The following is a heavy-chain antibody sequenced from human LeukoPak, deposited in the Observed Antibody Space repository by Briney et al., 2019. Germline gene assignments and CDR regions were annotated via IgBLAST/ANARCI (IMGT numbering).Heavy chain of an antibody. CDR2: IYYSGST. V-gene: IGHV4-31*03. Sequence: SETLSLTCTVSGGSICSGGYYWSWIRQHPGKGLEWIGYIYYSGSTYYNPSLMSRVTISVDTSKNQFSLKLSSVTAADTAVYYCARDRRIGEHDYWGQGTLVTVSS. CDR3: ARDRRIGEHDY. D-gene: IGHD1/OR15-1a*01. CDR1: GGSICSGGYY. J-gene: IGHJ4*02.